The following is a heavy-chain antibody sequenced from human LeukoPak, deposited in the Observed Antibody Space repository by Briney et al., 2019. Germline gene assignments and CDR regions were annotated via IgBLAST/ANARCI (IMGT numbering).Heavy chain of an antibody. CDR1: GGSISSSSYY. V-gene: IGHV4-39*01. CDR2: IYYSGST. Sequence: SETLSLTCTVSGGSISSSSYYWGWIRQPPGKGLEWIGSIYYSGSTYYNPSLKSRVTISVDTSKNQFSLKLSSVTAADTAVYYCARHRDGSPTDYWGQGTLVTVSS. J-gene: IGHJ4*02. D-gene: IGHD5-24*01. CDR3: ARHRDGSPTDY.